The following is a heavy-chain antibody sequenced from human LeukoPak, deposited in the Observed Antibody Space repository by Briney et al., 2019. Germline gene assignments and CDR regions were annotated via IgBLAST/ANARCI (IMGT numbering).Heavy chain of an antibody. CDR1: GGTFSSCA. D-gene: IGHD2-15*01. CDR2: IIPILGIA. V-gene: IGHV1-69*04. CDR3: ARAYCSGGSCSIYYFDY. J-gene: IGHJ4*02. Sequence: SVKVSCKASGGTFSSCAISWVRQAPGPGLEWMGRIIPILGIANYAQKFQGRVTITADKSTSTAYMELSSLRSEDTAVYYCARAYCSGGSCSIYYFDYWGQGTLVTVSS.